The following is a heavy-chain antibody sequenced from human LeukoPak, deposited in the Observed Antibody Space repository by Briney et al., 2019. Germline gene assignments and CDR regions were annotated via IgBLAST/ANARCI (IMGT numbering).Heavy chain of an antibody. CDR1: GYSISSGCY. Sequence: SETLSLTCTVSGYSISSGCYWGWIRQPPGKGLEWIGSIYHSGSTYYNPSLKSRVTISVDTSKNQFSLKLSSVTAADTAVYYCARVAPQTYYDFWSGYPYLNWFDPWGQGTLVTVSS. CDR2: IYHSGST. J-gene: IGHJ5*02. D-gene: IGHD3-3*01. CDR3: ARVAPQTYYDFWSGYPYLNWFDP. V-gene: IGHV4-38-2*02.